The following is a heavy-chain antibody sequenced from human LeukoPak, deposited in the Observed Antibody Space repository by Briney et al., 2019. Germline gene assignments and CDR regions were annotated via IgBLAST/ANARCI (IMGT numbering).Heavy chain of an antibody. Sequence: GASVKVSCKASGGTFSSYAISWVRQAPGQGLEWMGGIIPIFGTANYAQKFQGRVTITADESTSTAYMELSSLRSEDTAVYYCAREENACSSTSCYESEGNWFDPWGQGTLVTVSS. CDR1: GGTFSSYA. CDR3: AREENACSSTSCYESEGNWFDP. D-gene: IGHD2-2*01. CDR2: IIPIFGTA. V-gene: IGHV1-69*13. J-gene: IGHJ5*02.